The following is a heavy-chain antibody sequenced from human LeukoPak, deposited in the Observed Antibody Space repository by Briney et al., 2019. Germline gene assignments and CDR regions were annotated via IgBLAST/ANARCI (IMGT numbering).Heavy chain of an antibody. Sequence: SETLSLTCSVSGDSISSGAYWGWIRQPPGKGLEWIGSIYYTGSTYYNPSLRSRVTISVDTSKNQFSLKLRSVTAADTAVYYCARGEYSSGWYGGFDPWGQGTLVTVSS. CDR3: ARGEYSSGWYGGFDP. V-gene: IGHV4-39*01. CDR1: GDSISSGAY. D-gene: IGHD6-19*01. CDR2: IYYTGST. J-gene: IGHJ5*02.